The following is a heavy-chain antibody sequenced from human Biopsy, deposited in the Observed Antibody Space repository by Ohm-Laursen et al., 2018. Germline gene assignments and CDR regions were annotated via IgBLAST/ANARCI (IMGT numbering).Heavy chain of an antibody. D-gene: IGHD3-22*01. Sequence: GTLSLTCAVSGYSVTNDHYWSWIRQTPGKGLEWIGEINHSGRTNYNPSLKSRVTISVDTSKNQFSLKVRSVTAADTAVYYCVRGVDYYDPYHYYALDVWGQGTTVTVSS. J-gene: IGHJ6*02. CDR2: INHSGRT. V-gene: IGHV4-34*01. CDR1: GYSVTNDHY. CDR3: VRGVDYYDPYHYYALDV.